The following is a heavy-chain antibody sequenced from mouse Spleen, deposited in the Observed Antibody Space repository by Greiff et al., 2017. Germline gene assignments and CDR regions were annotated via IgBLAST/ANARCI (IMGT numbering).Heavy chain of an antibody. CDR3: ASEQLGRFAY. CDR1: GYTFTSYW. J-gene: IGHJ3*01. D-gene: IGHD4-1*02. V-gene: IGHV1-74*01. Sequence: QVQLQQSGAELVRPGASVKLSCKASGYTFTSYWMHWIKQRPGQGLEWIGTIHPYDSETHYNQKFKDKATLTVDKYSSTAYMQLCSLTSEDSAVDYCASEQLGRFAYWGQGTLVTVSA. CDR2: IHPYDSET.